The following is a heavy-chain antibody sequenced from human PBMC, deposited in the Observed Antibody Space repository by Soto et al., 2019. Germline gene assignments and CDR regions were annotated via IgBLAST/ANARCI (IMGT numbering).Heavy chain of an antibody. V-gene: IGHV3-33*01. CDR3: ARDGIRDRFTMVRGELDY. D-gene: IGHD3-10*01. Sequence: QVQLVESGGGVVQPGRSLRLSCAASGFTFSSYGMHWVRQAPGKGLEWVAVIWYDGSNKYYADSVKGRFTISRDNSKNTXCLKMNSLRAEDTAVYYCARDGIRDRFTMVRGELDYWGQGTLVTVSS. J-gene: IGHJ4*02. CDR1: GFTFSSYG. CDR2: IWYDGSNK.